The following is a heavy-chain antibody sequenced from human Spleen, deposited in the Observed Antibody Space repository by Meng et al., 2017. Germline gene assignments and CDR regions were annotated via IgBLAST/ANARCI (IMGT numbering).Heavy chain of an antibody. D-gene: IGHD2-2*01. V-gene: IGHV6-1*01. CDR2: TYYRSKWYD. Sequence: SQTLSLTCAISGDSVSSNSAAWNWIRQSPSRGLEYLGRTYYRSKWYDDYGVSVKGRITIKPDTSRNQFSLHLNSVTPEDTAVYYCTRENNEPAAGTYYYYAMDVWGQGTTVTVSS. J-gene: IGHJ6*02. CDR3: TRENNEPAAGTYYYYAMDV. CDR1: GDSVSSNSAA.